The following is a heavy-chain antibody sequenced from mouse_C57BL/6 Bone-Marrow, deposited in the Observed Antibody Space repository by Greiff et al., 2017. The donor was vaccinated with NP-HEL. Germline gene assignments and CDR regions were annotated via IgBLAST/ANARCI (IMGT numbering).Heavy chain of an antibody. CDR1: GYSFTSYY. Sequence: QVQLQQPGPELVKPGASVKISCKASGYSFTSYYIHWVKQRPGQGLEWIGWIDPGSGNTKYNEKFKGKATLTADSSSSTAYMQLSSLTSEDSAVYDLAVTTIVAYYDLDYWGQGTSVTVSS. V-gene: IGHV1-66*01. CDR3: AVTTIVAYYDLDY. D-gene: IGHD1-1*01. J-gene: IGHJ4*01. CDR2: IDPGSGNT.